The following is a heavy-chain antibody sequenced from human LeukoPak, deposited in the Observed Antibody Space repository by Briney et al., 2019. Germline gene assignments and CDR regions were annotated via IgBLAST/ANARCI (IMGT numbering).Heavy chain of an antibody. CDR1: GFTFSSYG. J-gene: IGHJ6*03. CDR3: ARETMTTVTIYYYYYMDV. V-gene: IGHV3-30*03. CDR2: ISYDGSNK. D-gene: IGHD4-17*01. Sequence: GGSLRLSCAASGFTFSSYGMHWVRQAPGKGLEWVAVISYDGSNKYYADSVKGRFTISRDNSKNTLYLQMNSLRAEDTAVYYCARETMTTVTIYYYYYMDVWGKGTTVTVSS.